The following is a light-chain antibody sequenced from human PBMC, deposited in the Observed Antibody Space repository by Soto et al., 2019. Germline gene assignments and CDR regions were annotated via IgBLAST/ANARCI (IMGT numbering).Light chain of an antibody. CDR3: QVWDSSTDHVV. CDR2: DDS. J-gene: IGLJ2*01. Sequence: SYELTQPPSVSVAPGQTARISCGGNNIGSNSVHWYQQKPGQAPVLVVYDDSDRPSGIPERFSGSTSGNTATLTISRVEAGDEADYYCQVWDSSTDHVVFGGGTKVTVL. CDR1: NIGSNS. V-gene: IGLV3-21*02.